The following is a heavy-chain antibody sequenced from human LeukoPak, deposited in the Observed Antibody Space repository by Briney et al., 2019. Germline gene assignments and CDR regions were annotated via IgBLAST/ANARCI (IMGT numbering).Heavy chain of an antibody. CDR3: ARAPADYCSGGSCYDY. D-gene: IGHD2-15*01. J-gene: IGHJ4*02. Sequence: GGSLRLPCAASGFTFSSYWMSWVRQAPGKGLEWVANIKQDGSEKYYVDSVKGRFTISRDSAKNSLYLQMNSLRAEDTAVYYCARAPADYCSGGSCYDYWGQGTLVTVSS. CDR1: GFTFSSYW. CDR2: IKQDGSEK. V-gene: IGHV3-7*01.